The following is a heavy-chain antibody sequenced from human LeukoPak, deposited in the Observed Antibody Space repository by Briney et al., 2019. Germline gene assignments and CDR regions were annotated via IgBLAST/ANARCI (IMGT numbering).Heavy chain of an antibody. CDR1: GFTFDDYA. D-gene: IGHD3-22*01. V-gene: IGHV3-9*01. CDR3: AKDSRHYYDSSGLPGYYYGMDV. Sequence: GGSLRLSCAASGFTFDDYAMPWVRHAPGKGLEWVSGISWNSGSIGYADSVKGRFTISRDNAKNSLYLQMNSLRAEDTALYYCAKDSRHYYDSSGLPGYYYGMDVWGQGTTVTVSS. J-gene: IGHJ6*02. CDR2: ISWNSGSI.